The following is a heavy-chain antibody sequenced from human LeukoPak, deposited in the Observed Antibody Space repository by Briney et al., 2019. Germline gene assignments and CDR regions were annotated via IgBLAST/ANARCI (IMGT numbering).Heavy chain of an antibody. D-gene: IGHD3-3*01. V-gene: IGHV4-39*01. J-gene: IGHJ5*02. CDR3: ARQLHYDFWSGYYSWFDP. Sequence: SETLSLTCTVSGGSISSRGFFWGWIRQPPGKGPEWIGSVYYSGSTYYNSSLKSRVTISVDTSKNHFSLKLSSVTAADTAVYYCARQLHYDFWSGYYSWFDPWGQGTLVTVSS. CDR1: GGSISSRGFF. CDR2: VYYSGST.